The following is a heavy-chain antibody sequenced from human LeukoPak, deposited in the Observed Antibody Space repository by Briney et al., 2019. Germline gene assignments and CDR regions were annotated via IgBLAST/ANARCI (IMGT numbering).Heavy chain of an antibody. V-gene: IGHV4-59*01. J-gene: IGHJ2*01. Sequence: PSETLSLTCTVSGGSISSYYWSWLRQPPGKGLEWIGYIYYSGSTNYNPSLKSRVTISIDTSKNQFSLKLTSVTAADTAAYYCARGTGGWYFDLWGRGTLVTVSS. CDR3: ARGTGGWYFDL. CDR2: IYYSGST. D-gene: IGHD1/OR15-1a*01. CDR1: GGSISSYY.